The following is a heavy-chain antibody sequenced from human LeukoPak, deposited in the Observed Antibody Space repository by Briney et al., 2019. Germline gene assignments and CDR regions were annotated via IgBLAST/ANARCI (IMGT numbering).Heavy chain of an antibody. D-gene: IGHD3-16*01. J-gene: IGHJ4*02. CDR2: IYSGGST. Sequence: PGGSLRLSCAVSGFPVSSNYMSWVRQAPGKGLEWVSFIYSGGSTYYADSVKGRFTISRDNSKNTLYLQMNSLRPEDTAVYYCARALYRGYYFDYWGQGTLVTVSS. CDR3: ARALYRGYYFDY. CDR1: GFPVSSNY. V-gene: IGHV3-53*01.